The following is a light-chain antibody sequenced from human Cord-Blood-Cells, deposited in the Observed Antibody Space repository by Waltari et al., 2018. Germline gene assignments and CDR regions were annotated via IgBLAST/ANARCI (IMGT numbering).Light chain of an antibody. CDR1: SSDVGSYNL. V-gene: IGLV2-23*03. Sequence: QSALTQPASVSGSPGQSITISCTGTSSDVGSYNLVSWYQQHPGKAPKHISYEGSKRPSGVSNRFSGSKSGNTASLTISGLQAEDEADYYCCSYAGSSTFVFGTGTKVTVL. CDR2: EGS. J-gene: IGLJ1*01. CDR3: CSYAGSSTFV.